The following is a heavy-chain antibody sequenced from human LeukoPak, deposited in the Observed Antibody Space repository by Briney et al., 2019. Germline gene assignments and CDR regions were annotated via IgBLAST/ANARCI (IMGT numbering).Heavy chain of an antibody. J-gene: IGHJ4*02. Sequence: GGSLRLSCAASGFTFSSFGMHWVRQAPGKGLEWVAVIWYDGSDKYYADSVKGRFTISRDNSKNTVYLQMNSLRAEDTAVYYCARALYGYCSGGTCYRSYFDYWGQGTLVTVSS. D-gene: IGHD2-15*01. CDR2: IWYDGSDK. CDR1: GFTFSSFG. V-gene: IGHV3-33*01. CDR3: ARALYGYCSGGTCYRSYFDY.